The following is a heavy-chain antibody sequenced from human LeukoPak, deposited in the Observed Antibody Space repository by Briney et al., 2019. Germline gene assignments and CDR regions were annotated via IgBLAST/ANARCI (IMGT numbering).Heavy chain of an antibody. J-gene: IGHJ4*02. D-gene: IGHD6-19*01. Sequence: GGSLRLSCAASGFTVSSKYMAWVRQAPGKGLEWVSFINSGGTKNYADSVKGRFTISRDYSKNTLNFQMSSLRVEDTAVYYCATIVSDSSGWYHFDHWGEGALVTVSS. CDR3: ATIVSDSSGWYHFDH. CDR2: INSGGTK. CDR1: GFTVSSKY. V-gene: IGHV3-66*01.